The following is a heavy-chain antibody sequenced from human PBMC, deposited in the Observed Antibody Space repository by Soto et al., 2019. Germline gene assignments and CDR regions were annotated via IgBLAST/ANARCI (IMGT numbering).Heavy chain of an antibody. CDR3: ASGGTTPAAWFDP. J-gene: IGHJ5*02. CDR1: GGSISSGGYY. CDR2: IYYSGST. D-gene: IGHD1-26*01. V-gene: IGHV4-31*03. Sequence: SETLSLTCTVSGGSISSGGYYWSWIRQHPGKGLEWIGYIYYSGSTYYNPSLKSRVTISVDTSKNQFSLKLSSVTAADTAVYYCASGGTTPAAWFDPWGQGTLVTVSS.